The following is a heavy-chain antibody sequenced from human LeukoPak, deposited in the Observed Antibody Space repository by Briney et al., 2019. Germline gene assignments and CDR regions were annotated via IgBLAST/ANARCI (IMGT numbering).Heavy chain of an antibody. CDR2: IYSGGST. Sequence: GGSLRLSCAASGFTFSGNYMNWVRQAPGKGLEWVSVIYSGGSTDYADSVKGRFTISRDNSKNTLYLQMNSLRAEDTAVYYCAGGGYFDYWGQGTLVTVSS. CDR3: AGGGYFDY. D-gene: IGHD3-16*01. V-gene: IGHV3-66*01. J-gene: IGHJ4*02. CDR1: GFTFSGNY.